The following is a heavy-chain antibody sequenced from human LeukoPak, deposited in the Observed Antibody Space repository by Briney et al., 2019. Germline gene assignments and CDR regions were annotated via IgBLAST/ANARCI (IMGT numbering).Heavy chain of an antibody. Sequence: ASVKVSCKASGYTFTSYAMNRVRQAPGQGLEWMGWINTNTGNPTYAQGFTGRFVFSLGTSVSTAYLQISSLKAEDTAVYYCARGLSSSTPPDWFDPWGQGTLVTVSS. CDR3: ARGLSSSTPPDWFDP. CDR2: INTNTGNP. J-gene: IGHJ5*02. V-gene: IGHV7-4-1*02. CDR1: GYTFTSYA. D-gene: IGHD6-13*01.